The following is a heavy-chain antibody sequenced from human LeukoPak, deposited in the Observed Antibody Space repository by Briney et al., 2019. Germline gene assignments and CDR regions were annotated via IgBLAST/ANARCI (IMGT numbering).Heavy chain of an antibody. CDR2: IYHSGST. V-gene: IGHV4-38-2*02. Sequence: PSETLSLTCAVSGYSISSGYYWGWIRPPPGKGLEWIGSIYHSGSTYYNPSLKSRVTISVDTSKNQFSLKLSSVTAADTAVYYCAREGYDILTGYYTPRGYYYYYMDVWGKGTTVTVSS. D-gene: IGHD3-9*01. J-gene: IGHJ6*03. CDR1: GYSISSGYY. CDR3: AREGYDILTGYYTPRGYYYYYMDV.